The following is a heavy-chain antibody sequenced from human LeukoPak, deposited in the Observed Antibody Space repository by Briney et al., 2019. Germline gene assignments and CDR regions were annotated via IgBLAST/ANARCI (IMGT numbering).Heavy chain of an antibody. V-gene: IGHV3-53*01. Sequence: GGSLRLSCAASGFTVSSNYMSWVRQAPGKGLEWVSVLYSGGNTYYADSVKGRFTISRDNSENTLYLQMNSLRAEDTAVYYCARTTYDSTSFDYWGQGTLVTVSS. J-gene: IGHJ4*02. CDR1: GFTVSSNY. CDR2: LYSGGNT. D-gene: IGHD1-1*01. CDR3: ARTTYDSTSFDY.